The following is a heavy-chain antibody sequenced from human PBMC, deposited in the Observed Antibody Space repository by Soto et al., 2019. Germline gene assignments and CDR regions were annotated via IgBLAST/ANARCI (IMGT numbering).Heavy chain of an antibody. CDR1: GGTFSSYA. Sequence: QVQLVQSGAEVEKPGSSVKVSCKASGGTFSSYAISWVRQAPGQGLEWMGGIIPIFGTANYAQKFQGRVTITADESTSTAYMELSSLRSEDTAVYYCARDHYAAVAGTGVLDYWGQGTLVTVSS. J-gene: IGHJ4*02. CDR3: ARDHYAAVAGTGVLDY. V-gene: IGHV1-69*01. CDR2: IIPIFGTA. D-gene: IGHD6-19*01.